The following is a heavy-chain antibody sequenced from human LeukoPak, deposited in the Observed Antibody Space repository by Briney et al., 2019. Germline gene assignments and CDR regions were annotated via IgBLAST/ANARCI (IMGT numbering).Heavy chain of an antibody. CDR3: ARDSLAGYSYGHLDY. CDR2: INPNSGGT. J-gene: IGHJ4*02. V-gene: IGHV1-2*04. D-gene: IGHD5-18*01. CDR1: GYTFTGYY. Sequence: ASVKVSYKASGYTFTGYYMHWVRQAPGQGLEWMGWINPNSGGTNYAQKFQGWVTMTRDTSISTAYMELSRLRSDDTAVYYCARDSLAGYSYGHLDYWGQGTLVTVSS.